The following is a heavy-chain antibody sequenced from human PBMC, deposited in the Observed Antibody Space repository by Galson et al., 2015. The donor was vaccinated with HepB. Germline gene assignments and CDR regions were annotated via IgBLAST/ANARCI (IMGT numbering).Heavy chain of an antibody. CDR1: GFTFSSFA. CDR3: TTPSSPSYIPDYYYHYGMNV. Sequence: SLRLSCAASGFTFSSFAMSWVRQAPGKGLEWVAGIGGGGGSTNYADSVKGRFTISRDKTTGTLYLQMNSLRAEDTAVYYCTTPSSPSYIPDYYYHYGMNVWGQGTTVTVSS. D-gene: IGHD2-21*01. V-gene: IGHV3-23*01. CDR2: IGGGGGST. J-gene: IGHJ6*02.